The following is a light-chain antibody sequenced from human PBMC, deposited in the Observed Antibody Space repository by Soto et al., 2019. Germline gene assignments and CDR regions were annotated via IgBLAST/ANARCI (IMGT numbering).Light chain of an antibody. V-gene: IGKV1-5*01. CDR1: QSISSR. CDR2: DAS. J-gene: IGKJ1*01. CDR3: QQYTGYSRT. Sequence: DIQMTQSPSTLSASVGDRVTITCRASQSISSRLAWYKLKRGKAPKLLISDASSLERGVPSTFRGSGSGTEFTLTISTLKPDDFATYFCQQYTGYSRTFGQGTKVDIK.